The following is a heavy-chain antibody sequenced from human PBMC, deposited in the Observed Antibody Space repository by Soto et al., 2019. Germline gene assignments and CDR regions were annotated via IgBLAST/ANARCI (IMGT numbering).Heavy chain of an antibody. CDR3: AKTVGATKLEDY. D-gene: IGHD1-26*01. CDR1: GFNFTNQV. V-gene: IGHV3-23*01. CDR2: ISNSDDVG. Sequence: EVQVLESGGALVQPTGSLRLSCSVSGFNFTNQVINWVRQAPGKGLEWVSSISNSDDVGFYADSVRGRFIVSRDISTNSVFLQMNFLRVEDTDIYYCAKTVGATKLEDYWGQGTLVTVPS. J-gene: IGHJ4*02.